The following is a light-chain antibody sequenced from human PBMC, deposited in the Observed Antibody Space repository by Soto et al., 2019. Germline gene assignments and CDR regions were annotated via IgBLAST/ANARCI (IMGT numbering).Light chain of an antibody. CDR2: EVT. CDR3: CSYAGSSTVV. J-gene: IGLJ2*01. Sequence: QSALTQPASVSGSPGQWITISCTGTSSDVGNYNLVSWYQLHPGKAPKLMIYEVTKRPSGISNRFSGSKSGNTASLTSSGLEAEYEADYYCCSYAGSSTVVFGGGAKLTVL. V-gene: IGLV2-23*02. CDR1: SSDVGNYNL.